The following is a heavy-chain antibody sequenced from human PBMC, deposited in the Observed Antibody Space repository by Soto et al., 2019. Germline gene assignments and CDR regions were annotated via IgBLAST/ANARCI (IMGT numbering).Heavy chain of an antibody. J-gene: IGHJ6*03. CDR3: ARDKTVAILYYYYMDV. D-gene: IGHD4-4*01. V-gene: IGHV4-61*01. Sequence: SETLSLTCTVSGGSVSSGSYYWSWIRQPPGKGLEWIGNINYSGSTNYNPSLKSRVTISVDTSKNQFSLKLSSVTAADTAVYYCARDKTVAILYYYYMDVWGKGTTVTVSS. CDR1: GGSVSSGSYY. CDR2: INYSGST.